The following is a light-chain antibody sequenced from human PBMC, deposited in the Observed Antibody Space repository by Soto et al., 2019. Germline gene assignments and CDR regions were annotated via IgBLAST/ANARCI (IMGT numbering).Light chain of an antibody. CDR2: EVS. CDR3: SAYTSRV. J-gene: IGLJ2*01. V-gene: IGLV2-14*01. Sequence: QSVLTQPASVSGSPGQSITISCTGTSSDVGGYNYVSWYQQHPGKAPKLMIYEVSNRPSGVSNRFSGSKSGNTASLTISGLQAEDEADYYCSAYTSRVFGGGTKLTVL. CDR1: SSDVGGYNY.